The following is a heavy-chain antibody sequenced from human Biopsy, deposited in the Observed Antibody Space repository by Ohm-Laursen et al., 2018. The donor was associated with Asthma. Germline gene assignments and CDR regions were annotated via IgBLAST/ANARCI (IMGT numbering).Heavy chain of an antibody. CDR2: GGSYYDGGLK. D-gene: IGHD3-3*01. CDR1: GFAFRSDA. J-gene: IGHJ4*02. CDR3: ARDVMEWYLPAFDF. V-gene: IGHV3-30-3*01. Sequence: SLMLCCAASGFAFRSDAMHWVRQAPGKGLEWVAVGGSYYDGGLKYYADSVNGRFTVSRDDSKNTLYLQMNSLRPDDTAVYYCARDVMEWYLPAFDFWGQGTLVTVSS.